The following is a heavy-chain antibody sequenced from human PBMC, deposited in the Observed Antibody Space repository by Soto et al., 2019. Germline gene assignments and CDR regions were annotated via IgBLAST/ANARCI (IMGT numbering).Heavy chain of an antibody. CDR1: GFTFSSYS. Sequence: GGSLRLSCAASGFTFSSYSMNWVRQAPGKGLEWVSYISSSSSTIYYADSVKGRFTISRDNAKNSLYLQMNSLGDEDTAVYYSARDFGVVAGRVWGAFDIWGQGTMVTVSS. D-gene: IGHD6-19*01. CDR3: ARDFGVVAGRVWGAFDI. CDR2: ISSSSSTI. J-gene: IGHJ3*02. V-gene: IGHV3-48*02.